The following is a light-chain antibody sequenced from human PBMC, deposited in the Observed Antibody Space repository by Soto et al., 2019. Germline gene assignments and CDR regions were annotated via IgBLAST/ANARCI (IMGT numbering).Light chain of an antibody. Sequence: QSVLTQPASVSGSPGQSITISCTGTGSDVGGYNYVSWYQQSPGKAPKLMIYEVSNRPSGVSNRFSGSKSGNTASLTISGLQAEDEADYYCSSYRSSTTDVFGTGTKLTVL. CDR3: SSYRSSTTDV. CDR2: EVS. V-gene: IGLV2-14*01. J-gene: IGLJ1*01. CDR1: GSDVGGYNY.